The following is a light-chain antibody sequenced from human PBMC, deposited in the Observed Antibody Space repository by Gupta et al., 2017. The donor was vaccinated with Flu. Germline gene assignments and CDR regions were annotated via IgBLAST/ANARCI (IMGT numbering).Light chain of an antibody. V-gene: IGLV3-21*02. Sequence: YVLPRPPSVSVPPGQTARITWGGNNIGSKGVHWYQQEPGQAPVLVLADSSDRPSGIPERCAGSISGKTATLTISRVEAGDEADYCCQVWDSGRDRLVFGGGTKLTVL. J-gene: IGLJ2*01. CDR2: DSS. CDR3: QVWDSGRDRLV. CDR1: NIGSKG.